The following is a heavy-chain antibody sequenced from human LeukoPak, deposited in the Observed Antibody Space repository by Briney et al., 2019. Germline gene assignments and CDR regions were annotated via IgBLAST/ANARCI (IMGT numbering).Heavy chain of an antibody. J-gene: IGHJ6*04. CDR3: ARDREVVTARAQMDV. D-gene: IGHD2-21*02. CDR2: IYNDGNT. CDR1: GLTVSSNH. Sequence: PGGSLRLSCAVSGLTVSSNHMSWVRQAPGEGLEWVSVIYNDGNTYYTDSVKGRFTISRDNSKNTVFLQMNSLRAEDSAIYYCARDREVVTARAQMDVWGKGTTVTVSS. V-gene: IGHV3-53*01.